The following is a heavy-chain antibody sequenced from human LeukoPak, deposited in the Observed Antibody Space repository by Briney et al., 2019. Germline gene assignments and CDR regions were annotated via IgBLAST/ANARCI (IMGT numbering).Heavy chain of an antibody. CDR2: ISGSGGNT. D-gene: IGHD2-2*01. Sequence: GGSLRLSCAASGFTFSSYAMSWVRQAPGKGLEWVSTISGSGGNTYYADSVKGRFTISRDNSKNTLYLQMNSLRAEDTAVYYCAKVRPAAKMGEFDYWGQGTLVTVSS. CDR1: GFTFSSYA. V-gene: IGHV3-23*01. CDR3: AKVRPAAKMGEFDY. J-gene: IGHJ4*02.